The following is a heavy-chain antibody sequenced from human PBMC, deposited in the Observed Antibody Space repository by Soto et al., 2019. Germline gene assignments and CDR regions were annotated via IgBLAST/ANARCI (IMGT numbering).Heavy chain of an antibody. J-gene: IGHJ4*02. Sequence: GGSLRLSCVASGLTFGSRAMSWVRQSPGEGLEWVSTITDTGGDAKYADSVRGRFAISRDNSKNTLYLQMGALRAEDSAIYCCVRGSKGSYPGSRIFDFWGRGTLVTVSS. D-gene: IGHD3-10*01. V-gene: IGHV3-23*01. CDR1: GLTFGSRA. CDR3: VRGSKGSYPGSRIFDF. CDR2: ITDTGGDA.